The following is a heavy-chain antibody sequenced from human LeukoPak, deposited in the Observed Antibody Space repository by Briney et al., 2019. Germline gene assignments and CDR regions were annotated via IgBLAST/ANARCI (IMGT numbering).Heavy chain of an antibody. Sequence: PSETLSLTCTVSGGSISSYYGSWIRQPPGKGGEWIGYIYYSGSTNYNPSLRSRVTISVDTSQNQFSLKLSSVTAADTAVYYCAREEGPGYSSGWYYFAYWGQGTLVTVSS. J-gene: IGHJ4*02. CDR2: IYYSGST. V-gene: IGHV4-59*01. CDR1: GGSISSYY. D-gene: IGHD6-19*01. CDR3: AREEGPGYSSGWYYFAY.